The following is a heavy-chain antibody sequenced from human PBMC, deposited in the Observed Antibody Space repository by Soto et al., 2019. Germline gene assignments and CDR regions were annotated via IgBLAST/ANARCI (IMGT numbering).Heavy chain of an antibody. CDR2: ISYEGSNK. CDR3: ARWCLATTAAPWYYDSSGCLDY. D-gene: IGHD3-22*01. J-gene: IGHJ4*02. V-gene: IGHV3-30-3*01. CDR1: GFTFSSYA. Sequence: HPGGSLRLSCAASGFTFSSYAMHWVRQAPGKGLEWVAVISYEGSNKYYADSVKGRFTISRDNSKNTLYLQMNSLRAEDTAVYYCARWCLATTAAPWYYDSSGCLDYWGQGTLVTVS.